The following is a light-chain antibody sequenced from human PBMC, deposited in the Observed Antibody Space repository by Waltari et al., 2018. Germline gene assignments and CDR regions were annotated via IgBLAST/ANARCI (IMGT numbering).Light chain of an antibody. J-gene: IGLJ2*01. CDR2: DVS. CDR1: SSDVGGYNY. Sequence: QSALTPPASVSGSPGQSITIPCTGTSSDVGGYNYVPWYQQHPGKAPKLMIYDVSNRPSGVSNRFSGSKSGNTASLTISGLQAEDEADYYCSSYTSSSTLVFGGGTKLTVL. V-gene: IGLV2-14*03. CDR3: SSYTSSSTLV.